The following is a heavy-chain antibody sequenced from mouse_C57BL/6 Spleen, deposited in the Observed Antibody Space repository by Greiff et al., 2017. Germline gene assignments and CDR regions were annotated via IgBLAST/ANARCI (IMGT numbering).Heavy chain of an antibody. CDR2: INYDGSST. CDR1: GFTFSDYY. D-gene: IGHD1-1*01. CDR3: ARDRTYYGSSSYYFDY. V-gene: IGHV5-16*01. Sequence: EVQLVQPEGGLVQPGSSMKLSCTASGFTFSDYYMPWVRQVPEKGLEWVANINYDGSSTYYLESLKSRFSMSRDNAKNIVYLQMSSLKSEDTATYYCARDRTYYGSSSYYFDYWGQGTTLTVSS. J-gene: IGHJ2*01.